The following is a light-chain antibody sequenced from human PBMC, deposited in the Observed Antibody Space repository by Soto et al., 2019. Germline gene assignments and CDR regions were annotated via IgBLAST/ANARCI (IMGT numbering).Light chain of an antibody. J-gene: IGLJ1*01. CDR2: DVS. CDR3: SSYTSSKILDV. Sequence: QSALTQPASVSGSPGQSITISCTGASSDVGGYNYVSWYQQHPGKAPKLMIYDVSHRPSGVSNRFSGSKSGNTASLTISGLQPEDEADYYCSSYTSSKILDVFGTGTKLTVL. CDR1: SSDVGGYNY. V-gene: IGLV2-14*01.